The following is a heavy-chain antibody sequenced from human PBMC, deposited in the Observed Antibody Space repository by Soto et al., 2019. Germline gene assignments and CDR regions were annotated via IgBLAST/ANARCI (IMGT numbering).Heavy chain of an antibody. CDR2: MNPNSGNT. CDR3: ARHDYGDYDAFDI. CDR1: RYTFTSYD. Sequence: ASVKVSCKASRYTFTSYDINWVRQATGQGLEWMGWMNPNSGNTGYAQKFQGRVTMTRNTSISTAHMELSSLRSEDTAVYYCARHDYGDYDAFDIWGQGTMVTVSS. V-gene: IGHV1-8*01. J-gene: IGHJ3*02. D-gene: IGHD4-17*01.